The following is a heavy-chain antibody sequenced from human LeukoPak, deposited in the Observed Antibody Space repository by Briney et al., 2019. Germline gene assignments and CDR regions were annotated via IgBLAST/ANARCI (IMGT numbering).Heavy chain of an antibody. J-gene: IGHJ6*02. CDR3: ARDQRSSGWLHYYYYGMDV. CDR1: GFTFSTHA. CDR2: ISSSSSYI. Sequence: NAGGSLRLSCAASGFTFSTHAMNWVRQAPGKGLEWVSSISSSSSYIYYADSVKGRFTISRDNAKNSLYLQMNSLRAEDTAVYYCARDQRSSGWLHYYYYGMDVWGQGTTVTVSS. D-gene: IGHD6-19*01. V-gene: IGHV3-21*01.